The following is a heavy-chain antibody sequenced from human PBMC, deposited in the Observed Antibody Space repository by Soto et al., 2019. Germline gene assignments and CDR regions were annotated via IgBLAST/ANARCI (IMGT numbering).Heavy chain of an antibody. J-gene: IGHJ4*02. CDR1: GFTFSSYA. CDR2: ISSNGGTT. V-gene: IGHV3-64*02. Sequence: EVQLVESGEGLVQPGGSLRLSCAASGFTFSSYAMHWVRQAPGKGLEYVSAISSNGGTTYYADSVKGRFTISRDNSKNTLYLQMGSLRAEDMAVYYCARAHYYDSNSHDYWGQGTLVTVSS. D-gene: IGHD3-22*01. CDR3: ARAHYYDSNSHDY.